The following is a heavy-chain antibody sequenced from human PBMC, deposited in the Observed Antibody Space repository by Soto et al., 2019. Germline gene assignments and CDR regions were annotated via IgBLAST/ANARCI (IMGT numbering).Heavy chain of an antibody. CDR2: IYYSGST. CDR3: ARDYYYGSGCAGMDV. CDR1: GGSISSGGYY. D-gene: IGHD3-10*01. Sequence: TSETLSLTCPVSGGSISSGGYYWSWIRQHPGKGLEWIGYIYYSGSTYYNPSLKSRVTISVDTSKNQFSLKLSSVTAADTAVYYCARDYYYGSGCAGMDVWGQGTTVTVSS. J-gene: IGHJ6*02. V-gene: IGHV4-31*03.